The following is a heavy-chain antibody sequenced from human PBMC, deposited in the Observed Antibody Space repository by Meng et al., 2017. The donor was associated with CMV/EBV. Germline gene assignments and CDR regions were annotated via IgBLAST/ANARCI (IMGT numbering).Heavy chain of an antibody. Sequence: RLVRSRAGVKLPGASGKVSVKASGYTFTGYYMHGVRQAPGQGLEWMGWINPNSGGTNYAQKFQGRVTMTRDTSISTAYMELSRLRSDDTAVYYCARQHNSSSWIINWFDPWGQGTLVTVSS. V-gene: IGHV1-2*02. CDR1: GYTFTGYY. CDR2: INPNSGGT. D-gene: IGHD6-13*01. CDR3: ARQHNSSSWIINWFDP. J-gene: IGHJ5*02.